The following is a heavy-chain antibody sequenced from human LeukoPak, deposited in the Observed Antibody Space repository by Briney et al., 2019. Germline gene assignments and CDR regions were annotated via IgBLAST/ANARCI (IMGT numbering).Heavy chain of an antibody. J-gene: IGHJ6*02. D-gene: IGHD5-12*01. V-gene: IGHV4-59*01. CDR3: ARVVVATIPYYYYGMDV. CDR2: IYYSGST. Sequence: SETLSLTCTVSGGSIRSYYWSWIRQPPGKGLEWIGYIYYSGSTNYNPSLKSRVTISVDTSKNQFSLKLSSVTAADTAVYYCARVVVATIPYYYYGMDVWGQGTTVTVSS. CDR1: GGSIRSYY.